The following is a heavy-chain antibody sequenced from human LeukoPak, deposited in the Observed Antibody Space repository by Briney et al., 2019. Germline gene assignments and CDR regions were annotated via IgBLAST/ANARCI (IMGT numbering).Heavy chain of an antibody. CDR1: GFTFDDYA. D-gene: IGHD6-19*01. J-gene: IGHJ5*02. CDR2: ISWNSGSI. Sequence: GGSLRLSCAASGFTFDDYAMHWVRQAPGKGLEWVSGISWNSGSIGYADSVKGRFTISRDNAKNSLYLQMNSLRAEDTALYYCAKDMAVAGTGWFDPWGQGTLVTVSS. CDR3: AKDMAVAGTGWFDP. V-gene: IGHV3-9*01.